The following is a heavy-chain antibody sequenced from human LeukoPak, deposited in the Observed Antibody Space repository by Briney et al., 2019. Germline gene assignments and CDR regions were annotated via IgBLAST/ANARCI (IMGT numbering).Heavy chain of an antibody. V-gene: IGHV4-38-2*01. CDR1: GYSISSGYY. J-gene: IGHJ5*02. D-gene: IGHD1-26*01. CDR2: IYYSGST. CDR3: ARHEYSGSYYGLSWFDP. Sequence: SSETLSLTCAVSGYSISSGYYWGWIRQPPGKGLEWIASIYYSGSTYYNPSLKSRVTISVDTSKNQLSLKLGSLTAADTAVYYCARHEYSGSYYGLSWFDPWGQGTLVTVSS.